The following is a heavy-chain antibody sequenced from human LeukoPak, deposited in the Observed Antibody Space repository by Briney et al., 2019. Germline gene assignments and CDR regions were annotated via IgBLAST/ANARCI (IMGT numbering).Heavy chain of an antibody. D-gene: IGHD2-8*01. J-gene: IGHJ4*02. CDR1: GYTFTSYG. V-gene: IGHV1-18*01. CDR2: ISAYNGNT. Sequence: ASVKVSCKASGYTFTSYGISWVRQAPGQGLEWMGWISAYNGNTNYAQKLQGRVTMTTDTSTSTAYMELRSLRSDDTAVYYCARGSCTNGVCYFFDCWGQGTLVTVSS. CDR3: ARGSCTNGVCYFFDC.